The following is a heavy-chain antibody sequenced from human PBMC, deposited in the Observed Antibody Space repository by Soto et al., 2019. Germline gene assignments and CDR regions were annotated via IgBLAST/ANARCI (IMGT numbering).Heavy chain of an antibody. V-gene: IGHV4-59*08. Sequence: SETLSLTCTVSGSPISSHYWSWFRQPPGQGLEWVGYIYYTGTTTYNPSFMGRAAISVDASKSQFSLSLRSVTAADTAVYYCARSSGYSYRIDYWGQGPPVTVSS. CDR2: IYYTGTT. CDR3: ARSSGYSYRIDY. D-gene: IGHD5-18*01. CDR1: GSPISSHY. J-gene: IGHJ4*02.